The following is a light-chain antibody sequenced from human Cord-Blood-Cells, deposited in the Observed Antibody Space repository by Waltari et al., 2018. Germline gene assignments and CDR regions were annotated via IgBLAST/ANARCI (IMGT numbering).Light chain of an antibody. Sequence: SSELTQDPAVSVALGQTVRITCQGDSLRSYYVSWYQQKPGQAPVLVIYGKNNRPSGIPDRFSGSSSGNTASLTITWAQAEDEADYYCNSRDSSGNHLVVFGGGTKLTVL. CDR3: NSRDSSGNHLVV. J-gene: IGLJ2*01. V-gene: IGLV3-19*01. CDR1: SLRSYY. CDR2: GKN.